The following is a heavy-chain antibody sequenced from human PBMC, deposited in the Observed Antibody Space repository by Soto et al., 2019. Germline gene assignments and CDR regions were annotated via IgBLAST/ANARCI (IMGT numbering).Heavy chain of an antibody. Sequence: GGSLRLSCAASGFTFSSYSMNWVRQAPGKGLEWVSYISSSSSTIYYADSVKGRFTISRDNAKNSLYLQMNSLRAEDTAVYYCARDRVTMVRATRDAFDFWGQGTMVTVSS. V-gene: IGHV3-48*01. CDR2: ISSSSSTI. D-gene: IGHD3-10*01. CDR3: ARDRVTMVRATRDAFDF. CDR1: GFTFSSYS. J-gene: IGHJ3*01.